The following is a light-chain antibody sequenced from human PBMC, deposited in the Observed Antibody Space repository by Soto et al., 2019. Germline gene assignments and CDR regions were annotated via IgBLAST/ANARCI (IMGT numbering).Light chain of an antibody. CDR1: QSVSTT. V-gene: IGKV3-20*01. CDR2: GAS. J-gene: IGKJ5*01. CDR3: QQYGSLSWT. Sequence: EIVMTQSPATLSVSPGQRASLSCRASQSVSTTVAWYHQKPGQAPRLLVYGASTRATGVPDRFSGSGSGTDFTLTISRLEPEDFAVYHCQQYGSLSWTFGQGTRLEI.